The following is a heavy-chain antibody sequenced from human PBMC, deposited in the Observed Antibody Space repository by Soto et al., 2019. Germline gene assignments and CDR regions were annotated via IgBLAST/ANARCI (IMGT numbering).Heavy chain of an antibody. CDR1: GYTFTNYG. J-gene: IGHJ2*01. D-gene: IGHD2-15*01. CDR3: VRCYCSVGSCYSCWHFDL. CDR2: ISAYNGNT. Sequence: QVQLVQSGSEVKKPGASVKVSCKASGYTFTNYGMSWVRQAPGQGLEWMGWISAYNGNTNHAQNFQGRVTMTTDTSTNTAYMELSSLRSDDTAVYYCVRCYCSVGSCYSCWHFDLWGRGALVTVSS. V-gene: IGHV1-18*01.